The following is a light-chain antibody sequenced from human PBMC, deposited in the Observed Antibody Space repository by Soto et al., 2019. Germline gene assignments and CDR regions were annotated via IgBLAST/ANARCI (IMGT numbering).Light chain of an antibody. Sequence: DIQMIQSPSSLSASVGDRVTITCRASQGIGNDLGWYQQKPGKAPKRLIYSSFILQSGVPSRFSGSGSGTEFTLTISSLQPEDFATYYCLQHKSYPLTFGQGTRLEIK. CDR3: LQHKSYPLT. CDR2: SSF. V-gene: IGKV1-17*01. CDR1: QGIGND. J-gene: IGKJ5*01.